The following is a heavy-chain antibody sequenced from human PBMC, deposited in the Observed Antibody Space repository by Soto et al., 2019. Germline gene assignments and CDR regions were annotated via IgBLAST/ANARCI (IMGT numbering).Heavy chain of an antibody. Sequence: QVQLVQSGAEVKKPGSSVKVSCKASGGTFNRYAISWVRQAPGQGLESMGGIIPIFGIGNDAQRFQGRVTITADESTGTAYMELSSLRSEDTGVYYCARSAITLFGVVSIPPHYYSQMDVWGQGTTVTVSS. J-gene: IGHJ6*02. V-gene: IGHV1-69*01. D-gene: IGHD3-3*01. CDR1: GGTFNRYA. CDR3: ARSAITLFGVVSIPPHYYSQMDV. CDR2: IIPIFGIG.